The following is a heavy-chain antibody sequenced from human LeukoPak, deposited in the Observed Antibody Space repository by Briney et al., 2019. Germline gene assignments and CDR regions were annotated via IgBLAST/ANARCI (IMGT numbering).Heavy chain of an antibody. CDR1: GFTFSDYY. CDR2: ISSSGSTI. J-gene: IGHJ4*02. CDR3: ARRDSSGYYLDY. D-gene: IGHD3-22*01. Sequence: GGSLRLSCAASGFTFSDYYMSWIRKAPGKGLEWVSYISSSGSTIYYADSVKGRFTISRDNAKNSLYLQMNSLRAEDTAVYYCARRDSSGYYLDYWGQGTLVTVSS. V-gene: IGHV3-11*04.